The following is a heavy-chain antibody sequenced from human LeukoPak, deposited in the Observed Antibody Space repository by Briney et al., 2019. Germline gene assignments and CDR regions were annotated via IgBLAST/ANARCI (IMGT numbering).Heavy chain of an antibody. CDR1: GFTFSNAR. Sequence: GGSLRLSCAASGFTFSNARMSWVRQAPGKGLEWVGRIKSKTDGGTTDYAAPVKGRFTISRDNSKNTVYLQMNSLRADDTALYYCARDVWFGGQGTLVTVSS. CDR3: ARDVWF. J-gene: IGHJ4*02. D-gene: IGHD3-10*01. V-gene: IGHV3-15*01. CDR2: IKSKTDGGTT.